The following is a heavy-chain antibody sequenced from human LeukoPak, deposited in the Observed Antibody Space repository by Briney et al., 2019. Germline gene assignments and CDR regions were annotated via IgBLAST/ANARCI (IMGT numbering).Heavy chain of an antibody. CDR3: ARRGGNGLGY. CDR2: IYYSGST. CDR1: GGSISSSSYY. Sequence: SETLSLTCTVSGGSISSSSYYWGWIRQPPGKGLEWIGSIYYSGSTYYNPSLKSRVTISVDTSKNQFSLKLSSVTAADTAVYYCARRGGNGLGYWGQGTLVTVSS. V-gene: IGHV4-39*01. D-gene: IGHD4-23*01. J-gene: IGHJ4*02.